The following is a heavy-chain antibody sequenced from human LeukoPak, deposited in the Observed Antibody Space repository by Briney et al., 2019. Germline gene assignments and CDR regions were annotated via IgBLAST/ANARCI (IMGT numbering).Heavy chain of an antibody. J-gene: IGHJ4*02. D-gene: IGHD2-2*01. CDR2: IYYSGST. CDR1: RGSISSSSYY. Sequence: PSETLSLTCTVSRGSISSSSYYWGWIRQPPGRGLEWIGSIYYSGSTYYNPSLKSRVTISVDTSKNQFSLKLSSVPAADTAVDYCARTNQPFDYWRQGTRVTVSA. CDR3: ARTNQPFDY. V-gene: IGHV4-39*01.